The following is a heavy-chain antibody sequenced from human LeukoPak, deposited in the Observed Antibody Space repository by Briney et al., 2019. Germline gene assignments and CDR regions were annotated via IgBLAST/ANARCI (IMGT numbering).Heavy chain of an antibody. V-gene: IGHV4-39*07. Sequence: PSETLSLTCSVSGGSISSSSYYWGWIRQPPGKGLEWIGSIYYSGSTYYNPSLKSRLTISIDTSKNQFSLKVSSVTAADTAVYYCARERMYYDILKFDSWGQGTLLSVSS. CDR3: ARERMYYDILKFDS. CDR1: GGSISSSSYY. J-gene: IGHJ4*02. D-gene: IGHD3-9*01. CDR2: IYYSGST.